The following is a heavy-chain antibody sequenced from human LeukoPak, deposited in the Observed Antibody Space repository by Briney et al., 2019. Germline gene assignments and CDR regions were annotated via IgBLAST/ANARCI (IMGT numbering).Heavy chain of an antibody. D-gene: IGHD6-19*01. J-gene: IGHJ4*02. CDR2: ISSSGSTI. CDR1: GFTFSSYE. V-gene: IGHV3-48*03. CDR3: AKVTSSGWYLNY. Sequence: GGSLRLSCAASGFTFSSYEMNWVRQAPGKGLEWVSYISSSGSTIYYADSVKGRFTISRDNSKNTLYLQMNGLRAEDTAVYYCAKVTSSGWYLNYWGQGTLVTVSS.